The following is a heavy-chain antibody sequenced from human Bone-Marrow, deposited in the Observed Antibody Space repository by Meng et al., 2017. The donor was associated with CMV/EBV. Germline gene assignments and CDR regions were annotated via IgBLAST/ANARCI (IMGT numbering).Heavy chain of an antibody. CDR3: ARDRKHEIVVPAATPRDV. V-gene: IGHV3-21*01. Sequence: GESLKISCAASGFTFSSYSMNWVRQAPGKGLEWVSSISSSSSYIYYADSVKGRFTISRDNAKNSLYLQMNSLRAEDTAVYYCARDRKHEIVVPAATPRDVWGQGTTVTVSS. J-gene: IGHJ6*02. D-gene: IGHD2-2*01. CDR2: ISSSSSYI. CDR1: GFTFSSYS.